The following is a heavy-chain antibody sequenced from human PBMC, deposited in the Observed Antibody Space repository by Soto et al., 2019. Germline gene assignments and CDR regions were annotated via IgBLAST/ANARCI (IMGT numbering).Heavy chain of an antibody. CDR2: MNPNSGNT. V-gene: IGHV1-8*01. CDR1: GYTFNSYD. J-gene: IGHJ5*02. Sequence: ASVKVSCKASGYTFNSYDINWVRQATGQGLEWMGWMNPNSGNTGYAQKFQGRVTMTRNTSISTAYMELSSLRSEDTAVYYCASFYYGSQNWFDPWGQGTLVTVSS. D-gene: IGHD3-10*01. CDR3: ASFYYGSQNWFDP.